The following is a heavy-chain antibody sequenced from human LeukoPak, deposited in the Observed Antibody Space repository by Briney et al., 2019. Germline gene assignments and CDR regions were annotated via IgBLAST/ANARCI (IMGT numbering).Heavy chain of an antibody. CDR2: IKSKADGGTT. V-gene: IGHV3-15*01. Sequence: GGSLRLSCAASGFTFSNAWMSWVRQASGKGLEWVGRIKSKADGGTTDYAAPVKGRFTISRDDSKNTLYLQMNSLKTEDTAVYYCTTDGPPYYDYVWGRYEDYWGQGTLVTVSS. D-gene: IGHD3-16*01. J-gene: IGHJ4*02. CDR1: GFTFSNAW. CDR3: TTDGPPYYDYVWGRYEDY.